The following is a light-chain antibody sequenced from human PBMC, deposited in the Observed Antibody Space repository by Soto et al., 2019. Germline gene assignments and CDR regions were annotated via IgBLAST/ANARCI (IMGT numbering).Light chain of an antibody. CDR2: GAS. V-gene: IGKV3-20*01. CDR1: QTISSNY. J-gene: IGKJ1*01. Sequence: IVMTQSPATLSVSPGERVTLSCRASQTISSNYLAWYQQKPGQAPRLLIYGASGRATDIPDRFSGSGSGTDFTLTISRLEPEDFAVYYCQQYGNSLSWTFGQGTNADIK. CDR3: QQYGNSLSWT.